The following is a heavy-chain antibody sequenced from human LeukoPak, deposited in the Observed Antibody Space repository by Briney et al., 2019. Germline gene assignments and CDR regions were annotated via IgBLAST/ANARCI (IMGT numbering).Heavy chain of an antibody. D-gene: IGHD6-13*01. CDR2: IIPILGIA. V-gene: IGHV1-69*04. Sequence: SVKVSCKASGGTFSSYAISWVRQAPGQGLEWMGWIIPILGIANYAHKFQGRVTITADKSTSTAYMVLSSLRSEDTAVYYCARIPPGIAAADYWGQGTLVTVSS. CDR1: GGTFSSYA. CDR3: ARIPPGIAAADY. J-gene: IGHJ4*02.